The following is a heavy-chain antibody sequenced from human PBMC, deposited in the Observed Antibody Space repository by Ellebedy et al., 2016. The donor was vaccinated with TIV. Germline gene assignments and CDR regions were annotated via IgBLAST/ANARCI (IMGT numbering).Heavy chain of an antibody. CDR3: ARGAMALS. D-gene: IGHD5-24*01. CDR1: GYSFTSHG. V-gene: IGHV1-18*01. Sequence: AASVQVSCKASGYSFTSHGNTCVRQAPGPVLQWMGWVTAYNRDTYYAQNFQGRVTFTTDTSSSTAYLELRSLTSNDTGVYYYARGAMALSWGQGTLVTVSS. CDR2: VTAYNRDT. J-gene: IGHJ5*02.